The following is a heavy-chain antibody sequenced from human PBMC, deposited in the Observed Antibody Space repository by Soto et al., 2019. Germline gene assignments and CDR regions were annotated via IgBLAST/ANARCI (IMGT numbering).Heavy chain of an antibody. V-gene: IGHV5-10-1*01. CDR3: ARWDIVVVPAAAYYYYYGMDV. D-gene: IGHD2-2*01. J-gene: IGHJ6*02. Sequence: PGESLKISCKGSGYSFTSYWISWGRQMPGKGLEWMGRIDPSDSYTNYSPSFQGHVTISADKSISTAYLQWSSLKASDTAMYYCARWDIVVVPAAAYYYYYGMDVWGQGTTVTVSS. CDR1: GYSFTSYW. CDR2: IDPSDSYT.